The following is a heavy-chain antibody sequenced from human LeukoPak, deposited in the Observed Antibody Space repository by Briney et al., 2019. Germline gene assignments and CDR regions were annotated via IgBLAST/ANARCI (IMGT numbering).Heavy chain of an antibody. D-gene: IGHD2-15*01. V-gene: IGHV4-39*01. CDR1: GGSISSSSYC. CDR2: TCFSGST. J-gene: IGHJ6*02. Sequence: SETLSLTCTVSGGSISSSSYCWGWIRQPPGKGLEWIGSTCFSGSTYSNPSLKSRVTISVATSEKQFSLKLSSVTAADTAVYYCARHGANCSGGSCYSVPSYYYGMDVWGQGTTVTVSS. CDR3: ARHGANCSGGSCYSVPSYYYGMDV.